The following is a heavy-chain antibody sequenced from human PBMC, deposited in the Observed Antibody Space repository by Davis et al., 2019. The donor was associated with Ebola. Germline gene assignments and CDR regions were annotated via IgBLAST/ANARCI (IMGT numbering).Heavy chain of an antibody. V-gene: IGHV3-7*01. CDR2: IKQDGSEK. J-gene: IGHJ2*01. D-gene: IGHD5-18*01. CDR1: GFTFSSYS. CDR3: ARVRWIQLWLGWYFDL. Sequence: GESLKISCAASGFTFSSYSMNWVRQAPGKGLEWVANIKQDGSEKYYVDSVKGRFTISRDNAKNSLYLQMNSLRAEDTAVYYCARVRWIQLWLGWYFDLWGRGTLVTVSS.